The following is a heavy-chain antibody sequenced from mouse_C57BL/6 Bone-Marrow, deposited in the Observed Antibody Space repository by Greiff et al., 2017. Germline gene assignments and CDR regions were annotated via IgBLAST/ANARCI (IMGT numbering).Heavy chain of an antibody. CDR2: ISSGSSTI. D-gene: IGHD1-1*01. J-gene: IGHJ2*01. CDR3: AREGYYGSSSFDY. CDR1: GFTFSDYG. V-gene: IGHV5-17*01. Sequence: DVMLVESGGGLVKPGGSLKLSCAASGFTFSDYGMHWVRQAPEKGLEWVAYISSGSSTIYYADTVKGRFTISRDNAKNTLFLQMTSLRSEDTAMYYCAREGYYGSSSFDYWGQGTTLTVSS.